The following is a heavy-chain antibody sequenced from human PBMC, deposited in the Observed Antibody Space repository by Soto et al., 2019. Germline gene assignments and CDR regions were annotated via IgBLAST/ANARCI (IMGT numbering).Heavy chain of an antibody. J-gene: IGHJ5*01. CDR3: ATAKRGTVSLLSA. CDR2: RKPYSGAT. V-gene: IGHV1-2*02. D-gene: IGHD4-4*01. Sequence: QVQLVQSGAELRKPGASVKVSCKASGYHFNDNHIHWVRQAPGQGLEWMGWRKPYSGATTYGANYKGRINLTQDTSLSTSYMELIGLRSDDTAVYYCATAKRGTVSLLSAWGQGTLVTVSS. CDR1: GYHFNDNH.